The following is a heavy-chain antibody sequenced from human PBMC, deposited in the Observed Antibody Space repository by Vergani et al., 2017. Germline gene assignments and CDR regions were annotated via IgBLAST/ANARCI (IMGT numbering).Heavy chain of an antibody. V-gene: IGHV4-4*07. J-gene: IGHJ4*02. CDR3: ARGRYGSGWYFDY. CDR1: GGSLSSYY. Sequence: VQLQESGPGLVKPSETLSLTCTVSGGSLSSYYWSWIRQPAGKGLEWIGRSYTSGSTIYNPSLKSRVTMSVETSKNQFSLKLSSVTAANTAVYYCARGRYGSGWYFDYWGQGTLVTVSS. D-gene: IGHD6-19*01. CDR2: SYTSGST.